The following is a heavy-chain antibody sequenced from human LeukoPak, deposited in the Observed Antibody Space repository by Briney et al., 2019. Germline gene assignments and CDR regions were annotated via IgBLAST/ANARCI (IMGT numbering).Heavy chain of an antibody. Sequence: PSETLSLTCTVSGGSISSYYWSWIRQPPGKGLEWIGYIYYSGSTNYNPSLKSRVTMSVDTSKNQFSLKLSSVTAADTAVYYCAIGFAYGMDVWGQGTTVTVSS. CDR2: IYYSGST. J-gene: IGHJ6*02. CDR3: AIGFAYGMDV. D-gene: IGHD3-3*01. V-gene: IGHV4-59*01. CDR1: GGSISSYY.